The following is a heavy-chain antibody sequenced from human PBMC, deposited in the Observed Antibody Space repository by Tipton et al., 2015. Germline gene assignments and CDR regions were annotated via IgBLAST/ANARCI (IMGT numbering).Heavy chain of an antibody. CDR1: GVSISGTSYY. D-gene: IGHD4-17*01. CDR2: IYYSGDM. J-gene: IGHJ3*02. Sequence: TLSLTCTVSGVSISGTSYYWGWIRQPPGKGLEWIGSIYYSGDMYYNPSLKSRVAMSVDTSNNHFSLRLTSLTASDTAVYYCAADRGLYGAHDAFHIWGLGTMVTVTS. V-gene: IGHV4-39*02. CDR3: AADRGLYGAHDAFHI.